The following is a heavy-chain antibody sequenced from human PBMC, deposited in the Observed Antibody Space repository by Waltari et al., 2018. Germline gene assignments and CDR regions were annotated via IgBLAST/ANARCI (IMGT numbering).Heavy chain of an antibody. D-gene: IGHD6-6*01. CDR3: ARRVSGIAARPGLRYFDL. Sequence: QVQLQQWGAGLLKPSETLSLTCAVYGGSFSGYYWRWIHQPPGKGLEWIGEINHSGSTNYNPSLKSRVTISVDTSKNQFSLKLSSVTAADTAVYYCARRVSGIAARPGLRYFDLWGRGTLVTVSS. V-gene: IGHV4-34*01. CDR1: GGSFSGYY. J-gene: IGHJ2*01. CDR2: INHSGST.